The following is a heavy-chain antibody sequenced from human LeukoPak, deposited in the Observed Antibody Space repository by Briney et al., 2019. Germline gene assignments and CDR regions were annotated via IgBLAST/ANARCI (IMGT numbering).Heavy chain of an antibody. Sequence: SVKVSCKASGGTFSRYAISWVRQAPGQGLEWMGGIIPIFGTANYAQKFQGRVTITADKSTSTAYMELSSLRSEDTAVYYCASSTYDFWSGHIQGAFDYWGQGTLVTVSS. J-gene: IGHJ4*02. CDR3: ASSTYDFWSGHIQGAFDY. CDR2: IIPIFGTA. D-gene: IGHD3-3*01. V-gene: IGHV1-69*06. CDR1: GGTFSRYA.